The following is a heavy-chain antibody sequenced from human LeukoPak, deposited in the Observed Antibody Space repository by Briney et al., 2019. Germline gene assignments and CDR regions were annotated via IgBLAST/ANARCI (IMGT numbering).Heavy chain of an antibody. J-gene: IGHJ4*02. V-gene: IGHV3-21*01. Sequence: PGGSLRLSCAASGFTFSSYSMNWVRQAPGKGLEWVSSISSSSSYIYYADSVKGRFTISRDNAKNSPYLQMNSLRAEDTAVYYCARADSGSQGSLDYWGQGTLVTVSS. D-gene: IGHD1-26*01. CDR1: GFTFSSYS. CDR2: ISSSSSYI. CDR3: ARADSGSQGSLDY.